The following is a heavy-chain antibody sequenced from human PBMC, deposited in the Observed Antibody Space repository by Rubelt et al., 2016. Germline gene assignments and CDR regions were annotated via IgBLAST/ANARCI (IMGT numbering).Heavy chain of an antibody. CDR1: GYTFTTYG. V-gene: IGHV1-2*02. CDR3: ARDGGYSYGAIDY. J-gene: IGHJ4*02. Sequence: QVQLVQSGAEVKKPGASVKVSCKASGYTFTTYGISWVRQAPGQGLEWMGWIKPNSGATRYAVKFQGRVTMTRDTSISTSYMELSRLRSDDTAEYYCARDGGYSYGAIDYWGQGTLVTVSS. D-gene: IGHD5-18*01. CDR2: IKPNSGAT.